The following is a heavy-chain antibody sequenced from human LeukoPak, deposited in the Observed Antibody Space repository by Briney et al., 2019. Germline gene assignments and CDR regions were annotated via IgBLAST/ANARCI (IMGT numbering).Heavy chain of an antibody. CDR2: IYYSGST. CDR1: GGSIGSSSYY. D-gene: IGHD6-19*01. Sequence: SETLSLTCTVSGGSIGSSSYYWGWIRQPPGKGLEWIGSIYYSGSTYYNPSLKSRVTISVDTSKNQFSLKLSSVTAADTAVYYCASYSSGWYPGGVDYWGQGTLVTVSS. J-gene: IGHJ4*02. V-gene: IGHV4-39*01. CDR3: ASYSSGWYPGGVDY.